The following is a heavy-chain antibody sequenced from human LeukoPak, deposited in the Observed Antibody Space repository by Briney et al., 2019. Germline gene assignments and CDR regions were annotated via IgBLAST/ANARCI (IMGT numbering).Heavy chain of an antibody. CDR3: ARDPKYSSGWRFFDY. J-gene: IGHJ4*02. CDR1: GFTFSSYS. D-gene: IGHD6-19*01. V-gene: IGHV3-21*01. CDR2: ISSSSSYI. Sequence: GGSLRLSCAASGFTFSSYSMNWVRQAPGKGLEWVSSISSSSSYIYYADSVRGRFTISRDNAKNSPYLQMNSLRAEDTAVYYCARDPKYSSGWRFFDYWGQGTLVTVSS.